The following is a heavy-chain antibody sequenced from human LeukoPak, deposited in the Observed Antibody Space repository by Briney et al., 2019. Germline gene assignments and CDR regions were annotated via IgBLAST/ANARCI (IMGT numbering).Heavy chain of an antibody. D-gene: IGHD3-10*01. CDR1: AVSISSYY. V-gene: IGHV4-59*01. CDR2: IYYSGST. Sequence: PSETLSLTCTVSAVSISSYYWSWIRRPPGKGLEWIGHIYYSGSTNYNPSLKSRVTISVDTSKNQFSLKLSSVTAADTAVYYCARVGGSGSYYYAMDVWGQGTTVTVSS. J-gene: IGHJ6*02. CDR3: ARVGGSGSYYYAMDV.